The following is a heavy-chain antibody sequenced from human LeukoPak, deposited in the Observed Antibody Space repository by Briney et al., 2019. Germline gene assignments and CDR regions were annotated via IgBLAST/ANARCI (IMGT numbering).Heavy chain of an antibody. V-gene: IGHV3-48*03. CDR3: ARARRITIFGVVNPEYYFDY. Sequence: GGSLRLSCAASGFTFSSYEMNWVRQAPGKGLEWVSYISSSGSTIYYADSVKGRFTISRDNAKNSLYLQMNSLRAEDTAVYYYARARRITIFGVVNPEYYFDYWGQGTLVTVSS. CDR1: GFTFSSYE. CDR2: ISSSGSTI. D-gene: IGHD3-3*01. J-gene: IGHJ4*02.